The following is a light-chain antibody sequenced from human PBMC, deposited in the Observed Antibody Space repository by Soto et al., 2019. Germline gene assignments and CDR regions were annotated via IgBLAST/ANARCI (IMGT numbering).Light chain of an antibody. V-gene: IGKV3-15*01. CDR3: QQYNNWPLT. Sequence: EIVLTQSPGILSLSPGERATLSCRTSQSVSSNLAWYQQKPGQAPRLLIYGASTRATGIPARFSGSGSGTEFTLTISSLQSEDFAVYYCQQYNNWPLTFGQGTRLEIK. CDR1: QSVSSN. J-gene: IGKJ5*01. CDR2: GAS.